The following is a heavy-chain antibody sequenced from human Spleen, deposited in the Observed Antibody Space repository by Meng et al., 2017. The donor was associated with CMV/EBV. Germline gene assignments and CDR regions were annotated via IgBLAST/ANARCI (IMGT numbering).Heavy chain of an antibody. V-gene: IGHV3-21*01. CDR3: VRDLPPYYDFWSGYLDL. CDR1: GFTFGGYC. CDR2: ISSSSTYI. D-gene: IGHD3-3*01. J-gene: IGHJ5*02. Sequence: GESLKISCAASGFTFGGYCMNWVRQAPGKGLEWVSSISSSSTYIYYADSVKGRFTISRDNAKNSLYLEMNSLRADDTAVYYCVRDLPPYYDFWSGYLDLWGQGTLVTVSS.